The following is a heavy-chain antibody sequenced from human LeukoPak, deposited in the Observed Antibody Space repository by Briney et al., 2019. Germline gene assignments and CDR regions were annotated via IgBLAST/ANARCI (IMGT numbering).Heavy chain of an antibody. D-gene: IGHD6-19*01. CDR3: ALGWYAIDY. V-gene: IGHV3-48*04. CDR2: ISSSSSTT. J-gene: IGHJ4*02. Sequence: PGGSLRLSCAASGITFSRYSMNWVRQAPGKGLELVSYISSSSSTTYYADSVKGRFTISRDNARNSLYLQMNSLRAEDTALYYCALGWYAIDYWGQGTLVTVSS. CDR1: GITFSRYS.